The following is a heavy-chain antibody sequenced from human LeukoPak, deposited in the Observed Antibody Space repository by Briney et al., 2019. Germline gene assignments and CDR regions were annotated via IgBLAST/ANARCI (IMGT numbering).Heavy chain of an antibody. V-gene: IGHV3-21*01. CDR2: ISSSSSYI. Sequence: GGSLRLSCEVSGFRLTTYGTHWVRQAPGKGLEWVSSISSSSSYIYYADSVKGRFTISRDNAKNSLYLQMNSLRAEDTAVYYCARDALYCSSTSCYEVFDYYYMDVWGKGTTVTVSS. J-gene: IGHJ6*03. CDR1: GFRLTTYG. CDR3: ARDALYCSSTSCYEVFDYYYMDV. D-gene: IGHD2-2*01.